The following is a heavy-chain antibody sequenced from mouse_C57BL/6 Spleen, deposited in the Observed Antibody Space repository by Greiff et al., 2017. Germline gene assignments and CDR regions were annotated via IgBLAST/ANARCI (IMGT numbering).Heavy chain of an antibody. J-gene: IGHJ2*01. CDR2: IYPRSGNT. CDR1: GYTFTSYG. Sequence: VQLQQSGAELARPGASVKLSCKASGYTFTSYGISWVKQRTGQGLEWIGEIYPRSGNTYYNEKFKGKATLTADKSSSTAYMELRSLTSEDSAVYFCASGGITTRYFDYWGQGTTLTVSS. D-gene: IGHD2-4*01. V-gene: IGHV1-81*01. CDR3: ASGGITTRYFDY.